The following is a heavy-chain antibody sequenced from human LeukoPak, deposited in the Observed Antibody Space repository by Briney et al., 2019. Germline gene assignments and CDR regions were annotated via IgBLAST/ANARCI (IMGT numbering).Heavy chain of an antibody. D-gene: IGHD2-8*01. V-gene: IGHV4-39*01. CDR1: GASISGSSYY. J-gene: IGHJ4*02. CDR2: IYYSGST. CDR3: ASLTCTWTYPRD. Sequence: SETLSLTCTVSGASISGSSYYWGWIRQPPGKGLEWIGSIYYSGSTYYNPSLKSRVTISVDTSKNQFSLKLSSVTAADTAVYFCASLTCTWTYPRDWGQGTLVTVSS.